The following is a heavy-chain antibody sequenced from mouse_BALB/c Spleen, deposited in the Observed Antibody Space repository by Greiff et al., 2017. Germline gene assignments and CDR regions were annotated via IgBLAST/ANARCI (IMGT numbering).Heavy chain of an antibody. CDR1: GYSITSDYA. J-gene: IGHJ3*01. V-gene: IGHV3-2*02. CDR3: ARWNGYDSWFAD. D-gene: IGHD2-2*01. Sequence: VQLQQSGPGLVKPSQSLSLTCTVTGYSITSDYAWNWIRQFPGNKLEWMGYISYSGSTSYNPSLKSRISITRDTSKNQFFLQLNSVTTEDTATYYCARWNGYDSWFADWGQGTLVTVSA. CDR2: ISYSGST.